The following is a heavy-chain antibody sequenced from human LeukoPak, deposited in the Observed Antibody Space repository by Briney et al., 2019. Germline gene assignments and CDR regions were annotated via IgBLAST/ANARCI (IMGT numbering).Heavy chain of an antibody. V-gene: IGHV4-39*01. Sequence: SETLSLTCTVSGGSISSSSYYWGWIRQPPGKGLEWVGSIYYGGSTYYNPSLKSRVTISVDTSKNQFSLKLSSVTAADTAVYYCARHRMGATGNWFDPWGQGTLVTVSS. J-gene: IGHJ5*02. CDR3: ARHRMGATGNWFDP. D-gene: IGHD1-26*01. CDR1: GGSISSSSYY. CDR2: IYYGGST.